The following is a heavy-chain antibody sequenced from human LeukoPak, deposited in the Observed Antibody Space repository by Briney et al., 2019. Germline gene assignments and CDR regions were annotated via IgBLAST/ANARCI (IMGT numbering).Heavy chain of an antibody. Sequence: ASVRVSCKASGYTFTAYYMHWVRQAPGQGLEWMGWINPNSGGTNYAQKFRDRVTMTRDTSISTAYMDLSRLRSDDTAVYYCARFDSSGYSLDYWGQGTLVTVSS. CDR2: INPNSGGT. D-gene: IGHD3-22*01. J-gene: IGHJ4*02. CDR3: ARFDSSGYSLDY. V-gene: IGHV1-2*02. CDR1: GYTFTAYY.